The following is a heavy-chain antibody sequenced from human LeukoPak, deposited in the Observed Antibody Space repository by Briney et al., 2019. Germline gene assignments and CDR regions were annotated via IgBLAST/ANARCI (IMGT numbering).Heavy chain of an antibody. J-gene: IGHJ4*02. Sequence: SETLSLTCTVSGGSISSSSYYWGWIRQPPGKGLEWIGSIYYSGSTYYNPSLKSRVTISVDTSKNQFSLKLSSVTAADTAVYYCARVVGVRGVIIRPDYWGQGTLVTVSS. CDR3: ARVVGVRGVIIRPDY. V-gene: IGHV4-39*01. D-gene: IGHD3-10*01. CDR1: GGSISSSSYY. CDR2: IYYSGST.